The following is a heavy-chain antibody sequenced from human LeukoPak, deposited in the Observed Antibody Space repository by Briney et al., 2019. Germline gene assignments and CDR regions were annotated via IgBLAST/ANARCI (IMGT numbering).Heavy chain of an antibody. Sequence: ASVKVSCKASGGTFSSYAISWVRQAPGQGLEWMGRIIPILGIANYAQKFQGRVTITADKSTSTAYMELSSLRSEDTAVYYCARDDYDSSGYYPVGAFDIWGQETMVTVSS. J-gene: IGHJ3*02. CDR2: IIPILGIA. CDR1: GGTFSSYA. D-gene: IGHD3-22*01. V-gene: IGHV1-69*04. CDR3: ARDDYDSSGYYPVGAFDI.